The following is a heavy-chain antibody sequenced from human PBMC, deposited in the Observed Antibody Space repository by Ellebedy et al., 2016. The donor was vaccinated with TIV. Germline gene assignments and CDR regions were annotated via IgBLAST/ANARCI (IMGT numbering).Heavy chain of an antibody. CDR2: IKEDGSEQ. CDR1: GSIVGSDF. J-gene: IGHJ4*02. D-gene: IGHD5-12*01. V-gene: IGHV3-7*01. CDR3: ARNVAWSVDY. Sequence: GESLKISXAASGSIVGSDFLTWVRLAPGKGLEWVANIKEDGSEQYYVDAVKGRFTVSRDNAKDSVSLQMHGLRAEDTAVYYCARNVAWSVDYWGQGTLVTVSS.